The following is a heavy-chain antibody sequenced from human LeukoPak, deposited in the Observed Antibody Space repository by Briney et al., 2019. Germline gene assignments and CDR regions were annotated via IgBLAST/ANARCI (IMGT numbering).Heavy chain of an antibody. CDR3: ARDLGARGPYYYMDV. D-gene: IGHD1-26*01. J-gene: IGHJ6*03. CDR2: IYYSGST. V-gene: IGHV4-59*01. Sequence: PSETLYLTCTVSGGSISSYYWSWIRQPPGKGLEWIGYIYYSGSTNYNPSLKSRVTISVDTSKNQFSLKLSSVTAADTAVYYCARDLGARGPYYYMDVWGKGTTVTVSS. CDR1: GGSISSYY.